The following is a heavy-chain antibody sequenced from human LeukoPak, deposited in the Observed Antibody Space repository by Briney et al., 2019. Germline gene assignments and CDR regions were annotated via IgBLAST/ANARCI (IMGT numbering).Heavy chain of an antibody. CDR2: INPNSGGT. D-gene: IGHD2-2*01. J-gene: IGHJ4*02. Sequence: ASVKVSCKASGYTFTGYYMHWVRQAPGQGLEWMGWINPNSGGTNYAQKFQGRVTMTRDTSISTAYMELRSLRSDDTAVYYCARDRGVVVPAALDYWGQGTLVTVSS. V-gene: IGHV1-2*02. CDR1: GYTFTGYY. CDR3: ARDRGVVVPAALDY.